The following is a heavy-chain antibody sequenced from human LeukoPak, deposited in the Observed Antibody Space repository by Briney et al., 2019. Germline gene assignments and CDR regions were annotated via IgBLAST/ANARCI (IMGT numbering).Heavy chain of an antibody. D-gene: IGHD7-27*01. CDR1: GDSVSNKNVV. CDR3: ARFASPWGSSDAFNM. Sequence: KDSQTLSLTCAISGDSVSNKNVVWNCIRQSPLRGLEWLGRTYYRSKWYNDYAVFLKSRIIINPDISKNQFSLQLNSVTPEDTAVYYCARFASPWGSSDAFNMWGQGTMVTVSS. CDR2: TYYRSKWYN. J-gene: IGHJ3*02. V-gene: IGHV6-1*01.